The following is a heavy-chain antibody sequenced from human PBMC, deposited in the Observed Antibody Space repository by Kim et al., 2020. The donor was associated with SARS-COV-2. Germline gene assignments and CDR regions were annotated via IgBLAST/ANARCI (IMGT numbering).Heavy chain of an antibody. V-gene: IGHV4-59*09. J-gene: IGHJ4*02. Sequence: NCTGDPNSNPSLRGQVHIAVDTSKNQFTLKLSSETAADTAVYYCARGFDYWGQGTLVTVSS. CDR3: ARGFDY. CDR2: NCTGDP.